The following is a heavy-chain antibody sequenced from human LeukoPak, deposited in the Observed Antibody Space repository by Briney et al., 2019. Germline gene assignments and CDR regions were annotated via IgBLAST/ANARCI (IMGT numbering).Heavy chain of an antibody. V-gene: IGHV3-23*01. Sequence: PGGSLRLSCAASGFTFSSYAMSWVRQAPGKWLEWVSAISGSGGSTYYADSVKGRFTISRDNSKNTLYLQMKSLRAEGTAIYYCAVPMVRVIHWGQGILVTVSS. CDR1: GFTFSSYA. CDR2: ISGSGGST. J-gene: IGHJ4*02. D-gene: IGHD3-10*01. CDR3: AVPMVRVIH.